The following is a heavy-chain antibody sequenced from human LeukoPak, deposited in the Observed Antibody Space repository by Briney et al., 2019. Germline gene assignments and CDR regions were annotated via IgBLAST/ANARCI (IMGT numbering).Heavy chain of an antibody. CDR2: IYYSGST. CDR3: ASDMSGSHAHFDY. Sequence: SETLSLTCTVSGGSISSSSYYWGWIRQPPGKGLEWIGSIYYSGSTYYNPSLKSRVTISVDTSKNQFSLKLSSVTAADTAVYYCASDMSGSHAHFDYWGQGTLVTVSS. D-gene: IGHD1-26*01. J-gene: IGHJ4*02. V-gene: IGHV4-39*01. CDR1: GGSISSSSYY.